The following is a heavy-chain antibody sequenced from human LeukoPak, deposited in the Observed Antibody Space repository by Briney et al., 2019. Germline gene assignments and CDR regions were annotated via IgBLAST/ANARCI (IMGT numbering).Heavy chain of an antibody. CDR1: GFTFSRYW. J-gene: IGHJ3*02. CDR3: VLDLFSSFTFDI. D-gene: IGHD3/OR15-3a*01. V-gene: IGHV3-74*01. Sequence: GGSLRLSCAASGFTFSRYWMHWVRQAPGKGLLWVSRINSDGSSTYYADSVKGRFTTSRDNAKNALHLQMNSLTAEDTAVYYCVLDLFSSFTFDIWGQGTMVTVSS. CDR2: INSDGSST.